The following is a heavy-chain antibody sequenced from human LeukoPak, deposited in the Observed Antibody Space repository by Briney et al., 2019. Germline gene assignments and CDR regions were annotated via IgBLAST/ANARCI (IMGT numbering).Heavy chain of an antibody. J-gene: IGHJ5*02. CDR3: AKDRAVPGIPLTWFDP. Sequence: PGGSLRLSCAASGFTLSSYATSWGRQVPGEGREWVSALSGSGLSTWYADSVKGRFTISRDNSKNTLSLQMNSLTAEDTAVSYCAKDRAVPGIPLTWFDPWGRGTLVTVSS. D-gene: IGHD6-19*01. V-gene: IGHV3-23*01. CDR1: GFTLSSYA. CDR2: LSGSGLST.